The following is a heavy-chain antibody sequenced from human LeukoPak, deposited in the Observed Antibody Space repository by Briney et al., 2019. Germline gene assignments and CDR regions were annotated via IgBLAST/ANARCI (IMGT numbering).Heavy chain of an antibody. CDR2: ISYDGSNK. Sequence: GGSLRLSCAASGFAFSSYAMHWVRQAPGKGLEWVAVISYDGSNKYYADSVKGRFTISRDNSKNTLYLQMNSLRAEDTAVYYCASPAIGYCSSTSCYIDYWGQGTLVTVSS. J-gene: IGHJ4*02. CDR1: GFAFSSYA. V-gene: IGHV3-30-3*01. D-gene: IGHD2-2*02. CDR3: ASPAIGYCSSTSCYIDY.